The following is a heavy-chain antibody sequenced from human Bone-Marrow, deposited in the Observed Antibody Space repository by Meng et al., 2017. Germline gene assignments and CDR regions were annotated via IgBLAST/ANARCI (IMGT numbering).Heavy chain of an antibody. CDR1: GYTFTNYY. Sequence: QVQLVQCGAEVRKPGASVKVSCKASGYTFTNYYMHWVRQAPGQGRQWMGIIDPSGGSTTYAQDFQGRVTMTRDPSTSTVYMELSSLRSEDTATYYCTRATVSTRGFGYYFDFWGQGTLVTVSS. CDR2: IDPSGGST. CDR3: TRATVSTRGFGYYFDF. J-gene: IGHJ4*02. D-gene: IGHD4-11*01. V-gene: IGHV1-46*01.